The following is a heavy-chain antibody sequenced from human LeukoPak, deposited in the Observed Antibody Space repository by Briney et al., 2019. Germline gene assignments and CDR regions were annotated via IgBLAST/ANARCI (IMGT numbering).Heavy chain of an antibody. Sequence: GGSLRLSCAASGFTFSGYAMHWVREAPGKGLEWVAVVSYDGSNKYYADSVKGRFTISRDNSNNTLYLQMNSLRAEDTAVYFCARQPRPRQYYYYGLDVWGQGTTVTVSS. CDR2: VSYDGSNK. CDR3: ARQPRPRQYYYYGLDV. V-gene: IGHV3-30*04. CDR1: GFTFSGYA. D-gene: IGHD1-14*01. J-gene: IGHJ6*02.